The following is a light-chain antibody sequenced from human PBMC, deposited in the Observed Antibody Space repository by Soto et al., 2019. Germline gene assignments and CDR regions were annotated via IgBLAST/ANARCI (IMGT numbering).Light chain of an antibody. CDR3: QQSYSTPWT. V-gene: IGKV1-39*01. CDR2: AAS. CDR1: QSISSY. J-gene: IGKJ1*01. Sequence: DIQMTQSQSSLSASVGDRVTITCRASQSISSYLNWYQQKPGKAPKLLIYAASSLQSGVPSRFSGSGSGTDFTLTIGTLQPEDFATYYCQQSYSTPWTFGQGTKVDIK.